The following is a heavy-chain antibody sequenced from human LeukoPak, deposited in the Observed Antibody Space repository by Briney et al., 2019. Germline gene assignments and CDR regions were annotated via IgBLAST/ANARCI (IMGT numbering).Heavy chain of an antibody. V-gene: IGHV3-23*01. CDR3: ARGPLDSSGWQRNYYYYYYMDV. D-gene: IGHD6-19*01. CDR1: GFTFSSYA. Sequence: GGSLRLSCAASGFTFSSYAMSWVRQAPGKGLEWVSAISGSGGSTYYADSVKGRFTISRDNAKNSLYLQMNSLRAEDTALYYCARGPLDSSGWQRNYYYYYYMDVWGKGTTVTVSS. J-gene: IGHJ6*03. CDR2: ISGSGGST.